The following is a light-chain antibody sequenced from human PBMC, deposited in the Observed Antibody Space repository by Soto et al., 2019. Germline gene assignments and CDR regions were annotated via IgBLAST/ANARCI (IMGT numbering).Light chain of an antibody. V-gene: IGLV1-51*01. CDR2: DNN. J-gene: IGLJ2*01. CDR1: SSNIGNNY. Sequence: QSVLTQPPSVSAAPGQKVTIYCSGSSSNIGNNYVSWYQQLPGTAPKLLIYDNNKRPSGIPDRFSGSKSGTSATLGITGLQTGDEAEYYCGTWDSSLSAVVFGGGTKLTVL. CDR3: GTWDSSLSAVV.